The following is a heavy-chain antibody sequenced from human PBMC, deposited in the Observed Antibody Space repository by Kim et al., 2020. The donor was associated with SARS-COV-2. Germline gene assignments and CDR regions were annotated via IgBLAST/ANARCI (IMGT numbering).Heavy chain of an antibody. CDR3: ATACVVCYGPATWFDP. CDR2: FDPEDGET. Sequence: ASVKVSCKVSGYTLTELSMHWVRQAPGKGLEWMGGFDPEDGETIYAQKFQGRVTMTEDTSTDTAYVELSSLRSEDTAVYYCATACVVCYGPATWFDPWGQGTLVTVSS. J-gene: IGHJ5*02. V-gene: IGHV1-24*01. D-gene: IGHD2-8*01. CDR1: GYTLTELS.